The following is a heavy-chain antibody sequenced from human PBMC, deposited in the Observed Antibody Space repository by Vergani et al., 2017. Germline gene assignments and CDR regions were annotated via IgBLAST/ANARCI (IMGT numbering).Heavy chain of an antibody. CDR2: IYYSGST. Sequence: QVQLQESGPGLVKPSETLSLTCTVSGGSISSYYWSWIRQPPGKGLEWIGYIYYSGSTNYNPSLKSRVTISVDTSKNQFSLKLSSVTAADTAVYYCARRGDRGGSYLPPDAFDIWGQGTRVTVSS. J-gene: IGHJ3*02. D-gene: IGHD1-26*01. CDR3: ARRGDRGGSYLPPDAFDI. V-gene: IGHV4-59*01. CDR1: GGSISSYY.